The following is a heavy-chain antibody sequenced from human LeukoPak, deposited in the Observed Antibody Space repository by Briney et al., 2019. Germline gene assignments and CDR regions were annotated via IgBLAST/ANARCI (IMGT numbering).Heavy chain of an antibody. J-gene: IGHJ4*02. Sequence: GGSLRLSCAASGFTFSGSATHWVRQAPGKGLEWVTFIRYVGSNKYYTDSVKGRFTISRDNSKNTLYLQMDSLRAEDTAVYYCARDYDFWSGYYSPTRSYFGYWGQGTLVTVSS. CDR2: IRYVGSNK. CDR3: ARDYDFWSGYYSPTRSYFGY. CDR1: GFTFSGSA. D-gene: IGHD3-3*01. V-gene: IGHV3-30*02.